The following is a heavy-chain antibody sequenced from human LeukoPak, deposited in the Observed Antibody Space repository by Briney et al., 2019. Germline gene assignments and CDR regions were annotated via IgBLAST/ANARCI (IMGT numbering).Heavy chain of an antibody. CDR3: ARIRCGQTENRCYNY. CDR1: GVSITGYY. CDR2: INPNGYT. Sequence: PSESLSLTCGVHGVSITGYYWSWIRQSPGEALEWIGEINPNGYTIYNPSLKSRVTMSVDTSKNQLSLTLTSVTAADTAIYYCARIRCGQTENRCYNYWGRGALVTVSS. V-gene: IGHV4-34*01. D-gene: IGHD3-10*01. J-gene: IGHJ4*02.